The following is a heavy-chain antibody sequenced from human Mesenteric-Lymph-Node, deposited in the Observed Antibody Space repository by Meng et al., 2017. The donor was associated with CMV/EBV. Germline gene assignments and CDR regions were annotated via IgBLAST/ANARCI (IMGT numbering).Heavy chain of an antibody. Sequence: GGSLRLSCAASGFTFSSYWMTWVRQAPGKGLQWVAKIKEDGSDTYYVDSVKGRFTISRDNAKNSLYLQMNSLRAEDTAVYYCARTKIAALNWFDPWGQGTLVTVSS. D-gene: IGHD6-6*01. CDR1: GFTFSSYW. CDR3: ARTKIAALNWFDP. V-gene: IGHV3-7*01. CDR2: IKEDGSDT. J-gene: IGHJ5*02.